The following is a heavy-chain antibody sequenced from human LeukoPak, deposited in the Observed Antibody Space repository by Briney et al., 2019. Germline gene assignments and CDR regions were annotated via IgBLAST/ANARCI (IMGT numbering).Heavy chain of an antibody. J-gene: IGHJ4*02. D-gene: IGHD2-15*01. CDR3: ARHMLGGRRSFDS. CDR1: GGSFSGYY. V-gene: IGHV4-34*01. Sequence: ESSETLSLTCGVYGGSFSGYYWSWIRQPPGKGLEWIGEINDSGSTNYNPSLKSRATISADTSKNQFSLNLSSVTAADTAVYYCARHMLGGRRSFDSWGQGTLVTVSS. CDR2: INDSGST.